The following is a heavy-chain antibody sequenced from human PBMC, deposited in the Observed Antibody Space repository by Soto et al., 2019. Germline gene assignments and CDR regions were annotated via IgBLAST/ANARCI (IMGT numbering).Heavy chain of an antibody. CDR3: ARSLRLPVYNWFDP. Sequence: PSETLSLTCTVSGGSVSSGSYYWSWIRQPPGKGLEWIGYIYYSGSTNYNPSLKSRVTISVDTSKNQFSLKLSSVTAADTAVYYCARSLRLPVYNWFDPWGQGTLVTVSS. CDR2: IYYSGST. J-gene: IGHJ5*02. CDR1: GGSVSSGSYY. V-gene: IGHV4-61*01. D-gene: IGHD4-17*01.